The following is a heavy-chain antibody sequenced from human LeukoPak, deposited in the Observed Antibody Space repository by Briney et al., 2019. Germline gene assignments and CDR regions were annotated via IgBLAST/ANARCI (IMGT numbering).Heavy chain of an antibody. V-gene: IGHV3-23*01. D-gene: IGHD2-2*01. Sequence: GGSLRLSCAASGFTFSSYAMSWVSQAPGKGLEWVSAISGSGGSTYYADSVKGRFTISRDNSKNTLYLQMNSLRAEDTAVYYCAGRYCSSTSCYVGYWGQGTLVTVSS. J-gene: IGHJ4*02. CDR3: AGRYCSSTSCYVGY. CDR1: GFTFSSYA. CDR2: ISGSGGST.